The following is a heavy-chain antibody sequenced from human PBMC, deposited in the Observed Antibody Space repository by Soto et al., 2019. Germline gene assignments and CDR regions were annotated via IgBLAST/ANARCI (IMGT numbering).Heavy chain of an antibody. J-gene: IGHJ4*02. CDR1: GFIFNNYA. V-gene: IGHV3-30-3*01. CDR2: ISYDGSSK. CDR3: ARGDGYIYGNTFDS. D-gene: IGHD5-18*01. Sequence: QVQLVESGGGVAQPGRSLRLSCAASGFIFNNYAMHWVRQAPGKGLEWVAFISYDGSSKYYADSVTGRFTISRDSSRNTLYLQMNSLRAEDTAMYYCARGDGYIYGNTFDSWGQGTLVTVSS.